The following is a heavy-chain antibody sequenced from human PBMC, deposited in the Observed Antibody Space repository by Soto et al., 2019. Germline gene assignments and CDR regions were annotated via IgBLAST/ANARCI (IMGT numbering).Heavy chain of an antibody. V-gene: IGHV4-34*01. Sequence: SEPLSLTCAVYGGSFSGYYWTWIRQPPGTGLEWIGEINHSGSTNYNPSLKGRVTISVDTSKNQFSLKLTSVTAADTAVYYCARDKITGLFDYWGQGTLVTVSS. CDR3: ARDKITGLFDY. D-gene: IGHD2-8*02. CDR2: INHSGST. J-gene: IGHJ4*02. CDR1: GGSFSGYY.